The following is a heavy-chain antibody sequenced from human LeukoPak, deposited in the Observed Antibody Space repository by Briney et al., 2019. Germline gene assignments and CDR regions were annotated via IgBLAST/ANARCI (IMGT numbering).Heavy chain of an antibody. CDR3: ARGGYYYDSSGYLF. CDR1: GYTFTGYY. D-gene: IGHD3-22*01. J-gene: IGHJ4*02. CDR2: INPNSGGT. Sequence: ASVKVSCKASGYTFTGYYMHWVRQAPGQGLEWTGWINPNSGGTNYAQKFQGRVTMTRDTSISTAYMELSRLRSDDTAVYYCARGGYYYDSSGYLFWGQGTLVTVSS. V-gene: IGHV1-2*02.